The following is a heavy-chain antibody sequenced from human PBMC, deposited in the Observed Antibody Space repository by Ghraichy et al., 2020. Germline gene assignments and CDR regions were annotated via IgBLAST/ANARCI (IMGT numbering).Heavy chain of an antibody. J-gene: IGHJ6*03. V-gene: IGHV1-24*01. D-gene: IGHD3-16*01. CDR3: ATMAYLWGSLYYYLDV. Sequence: ASVKVSCKVSGYTLSKLAIYWVRQAPGQGLEWMGGFAPDDRETIYAQKLQGRVSMTEDRSTHTAYVELSSLTSEDTAVYYCATMAYLWGSLYYYLDVLGKGTTVIVS. CDR2: FAPDDRET. CDR1: GYTLSKLA.